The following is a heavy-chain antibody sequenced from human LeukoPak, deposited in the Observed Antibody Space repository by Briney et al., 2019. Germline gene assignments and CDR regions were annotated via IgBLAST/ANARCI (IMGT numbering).Heavy chain of an antibody. Sequence: GGSLRLSCAASGFTFSSYWMHWVRQAPGKGLVWVSRINSDGSVTSYADSVKGRFTISRDNAKNTLYLQMNSLRGEDTALYYCAKKVVVGATSPYSDFQDWGQGTLVTVSS. V-gene: IGHV3-74*01. J-gene: IGHJ1*01. CDR3: AKKVVVGATSPYSDFQD. D-gene: IGHD1-26*01. CDR2: INSDGSVT. CDR1: GFTFSSYW.